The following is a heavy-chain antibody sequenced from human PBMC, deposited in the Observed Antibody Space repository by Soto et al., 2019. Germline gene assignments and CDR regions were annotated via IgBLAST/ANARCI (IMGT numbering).Heavy chain of an antibody. CDR1: GGSISSGGYY. D-gene: IGHD3-10*01. CDR3: ARCSSGSLFDY. J-gene: IGHJ4*02. Sequence: PSETLSLTCTVSGGSISSGGYYWSWIRQHPGKGLEWIGYIYYSGSTYYNPSLKSRVTISVDTSKNQFSLKLSSVTAADTAVYYCARCSSGSLFDYWGQGTLVTVSS. V-gene: IGHV4-31*03. CDR2: IYYSGST.